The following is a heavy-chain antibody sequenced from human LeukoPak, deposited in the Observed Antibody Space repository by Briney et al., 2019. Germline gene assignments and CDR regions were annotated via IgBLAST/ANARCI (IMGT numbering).Heavy chain of an antibody. V-gene: IGHV3-66*02. J-gene: IGHJ4*02. CDR1: GFTVSSNY. Sequence: GXSLRLSCAASGFTVSSNYMSWVRQAPGKGLEWVSVIYSGGSTYYSDSVKGRFTISRENSKNTLYLQMNSLRAEDTAVYYCARDMTKLGYFDYWGQGTLVTVSS. D-gene: IGHD7-27*01. CDR3: ARDMTKLGYFDY. CDR2: IYSGGST.